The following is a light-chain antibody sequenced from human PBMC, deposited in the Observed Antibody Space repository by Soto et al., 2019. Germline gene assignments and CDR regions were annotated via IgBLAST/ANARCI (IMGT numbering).Light chain of an antibody. CDR1: QRIGTS. CDR2: GAS. J-gene: IGKJ2*03. Sequence: DIQMTQSPSSLSASVGDRLTISCRASQRIGTSLNWFQQKPGEAPKFLIYGASSLQSGVPSRFSGSGSGTDFTLTISSVQPDDFATYYCQQYNSYSGFGQGTKVGIK. CDR3: QQYNSYSG. V-gene: IGKV1-39*01.